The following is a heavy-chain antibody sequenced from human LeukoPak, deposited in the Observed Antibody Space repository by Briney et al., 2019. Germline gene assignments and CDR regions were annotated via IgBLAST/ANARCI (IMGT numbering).Heavy chain of an antibody. J-gene: IGHJ5*02. CDR2: ISYDGSNK. CDR3: ARVGVPAAIGWFDP. Sequence: GGSLRLSCAASGFTFSSYGMHWVRQAPGKGLEWVAVISYDGSNKYYADSVKGRFTISRDNSKNTLYLQMNSLRAEDTAVYYCARVGVPAAIGWFDPWGQGTLVTDSS. CDR1: GFTFSSYG. V-gene: IGHV3-30*03. D-gene: IGHD2-2*02.